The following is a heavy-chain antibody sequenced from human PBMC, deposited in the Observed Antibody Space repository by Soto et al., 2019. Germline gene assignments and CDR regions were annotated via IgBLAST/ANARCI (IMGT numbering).Heavy chain of an antibody. V-gene: IGHV1-18*01. CDR3: ARDQVFEDSRGNPAGY. Sequence: GASVKVSCKASGYSFTSYGINWVRQAPGQGLEWMGWISTYDGTTKYAQKVQGRVTMTTDTSTSTAYMELRSLRSDDTAVYYCARDQVFEDSRGNPAGYWGQGTLVTVSS. D-gene: IGHD3-22*01. CDR2: ISTYDGTT. J-gene: IGHJ4*02. CDR1: GYSFTSYG.